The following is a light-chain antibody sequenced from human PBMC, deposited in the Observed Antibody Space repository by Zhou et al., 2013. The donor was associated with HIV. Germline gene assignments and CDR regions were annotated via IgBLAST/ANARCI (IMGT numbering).Light chain of an antibody. J-gene: IGKJ3*01. CDR3: QQYDNLPIKL. CDR1: QDITHY. V-gene: IGKV1-33*01. Sequence: DIQMTQSPSSLSASIGDRVTITCQASQDITHYLFWYQQKPGKAPKLLIYDASNLETGVPSRFSGSGSGTDFTFTISSLQPEDVATYYCQQYDNLPIKLFGPRDQS. CDR2: DAS.